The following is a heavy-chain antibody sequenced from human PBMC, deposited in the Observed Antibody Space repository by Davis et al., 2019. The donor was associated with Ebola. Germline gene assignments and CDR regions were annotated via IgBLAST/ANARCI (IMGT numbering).Heavy chain of an antibody. V-gene: IGHV1-2*02. CDR2: INPNSGGT. CDR1: DFTFTAYH. J-gene: IGHJ4*03. Sequence: ASVKVSCKASDFTFTAYHIHWVRQAPGQGLEWMGWINPNSGGTIYAQNFQDRVSVTSDSSISTAYMEVRSLTSDDTAIYFCARGSFFWSGSFLGYFDYWGQGILITVSS. CDR3: ARGSFFWSGSFLGYFDY. D-gene: IGHD3-3*01.